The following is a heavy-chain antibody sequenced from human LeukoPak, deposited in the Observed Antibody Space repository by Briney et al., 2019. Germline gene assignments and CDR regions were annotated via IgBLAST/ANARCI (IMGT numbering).Heavy chain of an antibody. V-gene: IGHV1-2*06. J-gene: IGHJ4*02. Sequence: ASVKVSCKASGYTFTGYYMHWVRQAPGQGLEWMGRINPNSGGTNYAQKFQGRVTMTRDTSISTAYMELSRLRSDDTAVYYCARDQRWGAAAEDYWGQGTLVTVSS. CDR2: INPNSGGT. CDR3: ARDQRWGAAAEDY. D-gene: IGHD6-13*01. CDR1: GYTFTGYY.